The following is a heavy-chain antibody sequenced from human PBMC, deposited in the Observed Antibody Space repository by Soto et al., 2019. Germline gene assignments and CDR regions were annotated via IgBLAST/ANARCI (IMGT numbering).Heavy chain of an antibody. CDR2: MEPNSGST. D-gene: IGHD3-3*01. CDR3: ARERKFDFWRKGLDV. CDR1: GYTFTSYD. V-gene: IGHV1-8*01. Sequence: QAQLVQSGAEVKKPGASVKVSCKASGYTFTSYDINWVRQAPGQGLEWLGRMEPNSGSTGYAQNFQGRVTMTRNISINTAHMELSSLRSEDTAVYYCARERKFDFWRKGLDVWGQGTTVTVSS. J-gene: IGHJ6*02.